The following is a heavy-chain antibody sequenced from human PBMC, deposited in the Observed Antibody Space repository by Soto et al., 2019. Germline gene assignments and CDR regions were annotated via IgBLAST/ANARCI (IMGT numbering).Heavy chain of an antibody. V-gene: IGHV5-10-1*01. Sequence: SCKGSGYSFTSYWISWVRQMPGKGLEWMGRIDPSDSYTNYSPSFQGHVTISADKSISTAYLQWSSLKASDTAMYYCARPGHSSSWYYYGMDVWXQGTTVTVSS. CDR2: IDPSDSYT. CDR1: GYSFTSYW. CDR3: ARPGHSSSWYYYGMDV. J-gene: IGHJ6*02. D-gene: IGHD6-13*01.